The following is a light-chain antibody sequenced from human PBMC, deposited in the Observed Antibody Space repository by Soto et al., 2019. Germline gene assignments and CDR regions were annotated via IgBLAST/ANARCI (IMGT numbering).Light chain of an antibody. J-gene: IGKJ1*01. CDR1: QSIRNF. Sequence: EIGLTQSPGTLSLYPGERATLSCRASQSIRNFLAWYQQKPGQAPRLLIYDASNRASGIPPRFSGSGSGTDFTLTITRLEPEDFAVYYCQQYVNSSPRTFGQGTKVDI. V-gene: IGKV3-11*01. CDR3: QQYVNSSPRT. CDR2: DAS.